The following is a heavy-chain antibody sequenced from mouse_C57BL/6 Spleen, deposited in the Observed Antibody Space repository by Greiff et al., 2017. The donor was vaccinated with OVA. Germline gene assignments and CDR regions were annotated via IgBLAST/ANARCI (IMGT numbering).Heavy chain of an antibody. CDR3: ARIYYGTAWYFDV. Sequence: QVQLQQPGAELVKPGASVKLSCKASGYTFTSYWMHWVKQRPGRGLEWIGRIDPNSGGTKYNEKFKSKATLTVDKPSSTAYMQLSSLTSEDSAVDYCARIYYGTAWYFDVWGTGTTVTVSS. V-gene: IGHV1-72*01. J-gene: IGHJ1*03. D-gene: IGHD2-1*01. CDR2: IDPNSGGT. CDR1: GYTFTSYW.